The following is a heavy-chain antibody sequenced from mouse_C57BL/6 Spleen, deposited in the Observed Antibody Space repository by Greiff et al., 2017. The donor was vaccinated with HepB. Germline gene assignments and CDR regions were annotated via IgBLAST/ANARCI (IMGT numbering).Heavy chain of an antibody. CDR1: GFTFSNYW. Sequence: EVMLVESGGGLVQPGGSMKLSCVASGFTFSNYWMNWVRQSPEKGLEWVAQIRLKSDNYATHYAESVKGRFTISRDDSKSSVYLQMNNLRAEDTGIYYCNGSPYYYGSRYYFDYWGQGTTLTVSS. CDR3: NGSPYYYGSRYYFDY. D-gene: IGHD1-1*01. CDR2: IRLKSDNYAT. V-gene: IGHV6-3*01. J-gene: IGHJ2*01.